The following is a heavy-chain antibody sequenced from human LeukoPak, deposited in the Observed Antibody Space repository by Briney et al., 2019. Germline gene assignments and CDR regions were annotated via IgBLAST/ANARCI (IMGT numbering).Heavy chain of an antibody. CDR3: AKDRRSDFWSGYYHYYYYGMDV. J-gene: IGHJ6*02. D-gene: IGHD3-3*01. CDR1: GFTFSSYG. V-gene: IGHV3-30*18. Sequence: GGSLRLPCAASGFTFSSYGMHWVRQAPGKGLEWVAVISYDGSNKYYADSVKGRFTISRDNSKNTLYLQMNSLRAEDTAVYYCAKDRRSDFWSGYYHYYYYGMDVWGQGTTVTVSS. CDR2: ISYDGSNK.